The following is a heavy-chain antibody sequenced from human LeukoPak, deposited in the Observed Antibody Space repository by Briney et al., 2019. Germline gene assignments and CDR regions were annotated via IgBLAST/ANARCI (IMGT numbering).Heavy chain of an antibody. CDR2: ISYSGST. CDR1: GGPISSSSYY. J-gene: IGHJ4*02. V-gene: IGHV4-39*01. Sequence: PSEILSLTCTVSGGPISSSSYYWGWIRQPPGKGLEWIGSISYSGSTYYTPSLKSRVTISVDTSNNQFSLKLSSVTAADTAVYYCARHESSGGGPSGYWGQGTLVTVSS. D-gene: IGHD2-15*01. CDR3: ARHESSGGGPSGY.